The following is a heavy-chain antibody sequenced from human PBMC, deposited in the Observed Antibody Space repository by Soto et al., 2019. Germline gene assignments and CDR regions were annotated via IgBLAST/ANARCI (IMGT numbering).Heavy chain of an antibody. V-gene: IGHV3-7*01. CDR3: ARSGRDGYNP. J-gene: IGHJ5*02. CDR2: IMHDGSEV. Sequence: WGSLRLPGEASGFTFSNFWITWDRHARGKVLEWVANIMHDGSEVTYLDSLKGRFTISIDNAKKLVYLQMNRLRAEVTAVYYCARSGRDGYNPWGQGTVVTVAS. CDR1: GFTFSNFW. D-gene: IGHD5-12*01.